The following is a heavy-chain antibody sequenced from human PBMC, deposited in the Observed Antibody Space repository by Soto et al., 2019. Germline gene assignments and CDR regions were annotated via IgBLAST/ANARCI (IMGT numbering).Heavy chain of an antibody. V-gene: IGHV6-1*01. J-gene: IGHJ6*02. CDR1: GDSVSSNSAA. Sequence: SQTLSLTCAISGDSVSSNSAAWNWIRQSPSRGLEWLGRTYYRSKWYNDYAVSVKSRITINPDTSKNQFSLQLNSVTPEDTAVYYCARDFGPLLWGGESRFNYYYGMDVWGQGTTVTFSS. D-gene: IGHD3-10*01. CDR3: ARDFGPLLWGGESRFNYYYGMDV. CDR2: TYYRSKWYN.